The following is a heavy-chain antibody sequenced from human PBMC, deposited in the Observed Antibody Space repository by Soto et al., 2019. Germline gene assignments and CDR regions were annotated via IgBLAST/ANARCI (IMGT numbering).Heavy chain of an antibody. J-gene: IGHJ4*02. CDR3: AAGVGATLGAFDY. Sequence: SVKVSCKASGFTFTSSAVQWVRQARGQRLEWIGWIVVGRGNTNYAQKFQERVTITRDMSTSTAYVELSSLRSEDTAVYYCAAGVGATLGAFDYWGQGTMVTVSS. CDR2: IVVGRGNT. V-gene: IGHV1-58*01. D-gene: IGHD1-26*01. CDR1: GFTFTSSA.